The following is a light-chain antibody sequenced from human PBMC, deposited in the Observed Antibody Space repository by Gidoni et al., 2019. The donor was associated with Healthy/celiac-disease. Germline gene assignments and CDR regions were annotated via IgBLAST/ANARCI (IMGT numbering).Light chain of an antibody. CDR1: ALPKQY. CDR2: KDS. Sequence: SYELTQPPSVSVSPGQTARITCSGDALPKQYAYWYQQKPGQAPVLVIYKDSERPSGIPERFSGSSSGTTVTLTISGVQAEDEADYYCQSADSSGTYVVFGGGTKLTXL. CDR3: QSADSSGTYVV. V-gene: IGLV3-25*03. J-gene: IGLJ2*01.